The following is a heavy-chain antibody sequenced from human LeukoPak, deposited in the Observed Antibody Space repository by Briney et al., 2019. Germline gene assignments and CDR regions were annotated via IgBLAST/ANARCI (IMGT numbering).Heavy chain of an antibody. J-gene: IGHJ4*02. Sequence: PSATLSLTCTVSGASISSYYWSWIRQPPGKGLEWIGYIYYSGSTNYNPSLKSRVTISVDTSKNQFSLRLTSVTAADTAVYYCARGGSGNSGNWGQGTLVTVSS. CDR1: GASISSYY. D-gene: IGHD4-23*01. CDR3: ARGGSGNSGN. CDR2: IYYSGST. V-gene: IGHV4-59*01.